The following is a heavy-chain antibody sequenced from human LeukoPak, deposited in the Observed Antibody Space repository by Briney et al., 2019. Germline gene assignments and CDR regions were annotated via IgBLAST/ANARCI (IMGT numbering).Heavy chain of an antibody. V-gene: IGHV3-23*01. CDR1: GFTFSSYA. CDR2: ISGSGGST. CDR3: ARDIVVVPAAMTHDAFDI. Sequence: GSLRLSCAASGFTFSSYAMSWVRQAPGKGLEWVSAISGSGGSTYYADSVKGRFTISRDNSKNTLYLQMNSLRAEDTAVYYCARDIVVVPAAMTHDAFDIWGQGTMVTVSS. J-gene: IGHJ3*02. D-gene: IGHD2-2*01.